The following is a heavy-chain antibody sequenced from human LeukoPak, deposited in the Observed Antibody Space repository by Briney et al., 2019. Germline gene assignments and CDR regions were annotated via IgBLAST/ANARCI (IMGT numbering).Heavy chain of an antibody. CDR3: ARGQGNRLLWVGESLSNINPLDY. CDR2: ISGYNGHT. V-gene: IGHV1-18*01. CDR1: GYTFSSYG. D-gene: IGHD3-10*01. Sequence: ASVKVSCKASGYTFSSYGISWVRQAPGQGPEWMGWISGYNGHTDYAQKFQGRVTMTADTSTSTAYMELRSLRSDDTAVYYCARGQGNRLLWVGESLSNINPLDYWGQGTLVTVSS. J-gene: IGHJ4*02.